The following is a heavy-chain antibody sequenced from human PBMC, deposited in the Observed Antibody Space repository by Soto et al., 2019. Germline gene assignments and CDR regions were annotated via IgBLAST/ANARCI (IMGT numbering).Heavy chain of an antibody. CDR2: INHSGST. J-gene: IGHJ6*02. CDR1: GGSISTGVYS. Sequence: TLSLDCDVSGGSISTGVYSWNWIRQPPGKGLEWVGYINHSGSTYDNPSLKSRVTMSVNRSKNQFSLNLTSVTAADTAVYFCARGHYRYAMDVWGQGTTVTVSS. CDR3: ARGHYRYAMDV. V-gene: IGHV4-30-2*01.